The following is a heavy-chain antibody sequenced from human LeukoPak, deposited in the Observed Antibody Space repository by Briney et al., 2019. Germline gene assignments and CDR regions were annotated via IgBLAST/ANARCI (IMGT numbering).Heavy chain of an antibody. CDR1: GFSFRNYA. Sequence: GGSLRLSCVASGFSFRNYAVHWVRQAPGKGLEYVSVINTDGRITYYADSVKGRFTISRDNSKNTVYLQMGSLRGEDMAVYYCTRDGGSFCDFDYWGQGALVTVSS. CDR3: TRDGGSFCDFDY. V-gene: IGHV3-64*02. D-gene: IGHD1-26*01. J-gene: IGHJ4*02. CDR2: INTDGRIT.